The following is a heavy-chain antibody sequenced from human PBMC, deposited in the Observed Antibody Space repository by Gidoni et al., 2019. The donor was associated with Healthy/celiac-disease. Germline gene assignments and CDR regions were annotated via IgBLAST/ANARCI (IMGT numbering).Heavy chain of an antibody. D-gene: IGHD2-15*01. CDR1: GFTFSTYS. V-gene: IGHV3-21*01. Sequence: EVQLVESGGGLVKPGGSLRVSCAASGFTFSTYSMNWVRQAPGKGLEWVSSISGSGYSASYIYDADSVKGRFIISRDNAKNSLYLHMNSLRAEDTAVYYCARGGRYCSGGSCYSGFDSWGQGTLVTVSS. CDR3: ARGGRYCSGGSCYSGFDS. CDR2: ISGSGYSASYI. J-gene: IGHJ4*02.